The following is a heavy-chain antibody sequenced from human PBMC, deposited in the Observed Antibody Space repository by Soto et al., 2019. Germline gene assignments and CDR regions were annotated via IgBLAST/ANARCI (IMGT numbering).Heavy chain of an antibody. J-gene: IGHJ4*02. CDR3: ARGLSTDKVDY. V-gene: IGHV4-30-4*01. CDR1: GGSISSDYYY. Sequence: SETLSLTCTVSGGSISSDYYYWSWVRQPPDKGLEWIGHIYNGGTTYISPSLSSRANMSVDTSRTQFSLKLISVTAADTAVYYCARGLSTDKVDYWGQGTLVTVSS. CDR2: IYNGGTT.